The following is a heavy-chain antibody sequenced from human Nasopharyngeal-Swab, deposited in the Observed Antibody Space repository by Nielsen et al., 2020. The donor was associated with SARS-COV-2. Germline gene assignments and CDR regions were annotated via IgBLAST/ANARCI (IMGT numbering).Heavy chain of an antibody. CDR3: ARTHNWIDP. J-gene: IGHJ5*02. V-gene: IGHV4-39*01. CDR2: VYYGLAI. Sequence: RQAPGKGLEWIGSVYYGLAIQYSPSLKSRATISIDTSKNQLSLEVTSVTAADTAVYYCARTHNWIDPWGQGTLVTVSS.